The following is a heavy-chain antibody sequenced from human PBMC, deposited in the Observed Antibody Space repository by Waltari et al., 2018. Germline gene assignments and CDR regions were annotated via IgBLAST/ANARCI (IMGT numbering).Heavy chain of an antibody. Sequence: EVQLVESGGDLIQPGGSLILSCAASGLSFRSYSLSWVRQAPGKGRRSISYISRSSLPQHYADSVKGRCSTSRDNAENSVHRQMNSLRVEDTAVYYCARDRGYYDRSGYYPFDSWGQGTLVTVSS. CDR1: GLSFRSYS. V-gene: IGHV3-48*04. CDR3: ARDRGYYDRSGYYPFDS. D-gene: IGHD3-22*01. J-gene: IGHJ4*02. CDR2: ISRSSLPQ.